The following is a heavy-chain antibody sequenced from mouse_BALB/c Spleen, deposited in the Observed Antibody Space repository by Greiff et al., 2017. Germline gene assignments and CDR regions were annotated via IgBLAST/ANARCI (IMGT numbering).Heavy chain of an antibody. V-gene: IGHV5-12-2*01. CDR1: GFTFSSYT. Sequence: EVHLVESGGGLVQPGGSLKLSCAASGFTFSSYTMSWVRQTPEKRLEWVAYISNGGGSTYYPDTVKGRFTISRDNAKNTLYLQMSSLKSEDTAMYYCARHPYDYFDYWGQGTTLTVSS. CDR3: ARHPYDYFDY. J-gene: IGHJ2*01. CDR2: ISNGGGST. D-gene: IGHD2-3*01.